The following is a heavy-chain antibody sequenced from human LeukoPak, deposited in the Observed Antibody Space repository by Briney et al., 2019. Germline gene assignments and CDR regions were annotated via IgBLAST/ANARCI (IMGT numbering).Heavy chain of an antibody. CDR3: AGYCSGGSCSLDY. J-gene: IGHJ4*02. Sequence: SVKVSCKASGGTFSSYAISWVRQAPGQGLEWMGRIIPILGIANYAQKFQGRVTITADKSTSTAYMELSSLRSEDTAVYYCAGYCSGGSCSLDYWGQGTLVTVSS. V-gene: IGHV1-69*04. CDR1: GGTFSSYA. D-gene: IGHD2-15*01. CDR2: IIPILGIA.